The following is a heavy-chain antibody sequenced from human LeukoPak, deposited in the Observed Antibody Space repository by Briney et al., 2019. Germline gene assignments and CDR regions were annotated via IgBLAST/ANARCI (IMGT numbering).Heavy chain of an antibody. CDR3: ARWVPGQRYPHFDY. D-gene: IGHD1-1*01. CDR2: ISSSGSTI. CDR1: GFTFSDYY. V-gene: IGHV3-11*01. Sequence: GGSLRLSCAASGFTFSDYYMSWIRQAPGKGLEGVSYISSSGSTIYYADSVKGRFTISRDNVKNSLYLQMNSLRAEDTAVYYCARWVPGQRYPHFDYWGQGTLVTVSS. J-gene: IGHJ4*02.